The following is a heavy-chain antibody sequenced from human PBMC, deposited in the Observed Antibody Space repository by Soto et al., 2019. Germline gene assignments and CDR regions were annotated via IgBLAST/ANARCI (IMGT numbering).Heavy chain of an antibody. CDR3: AKAIAARPLYYFDY. J-gene: IGHJ4*02. CDR1: GFTFSSYA. V-gene: IGHV3-23*01. Sequence: GGSLKISCAASGFTFSSYAMSWVRQAPGKGLEWVSAISGSGGSTYYADSVKGRFTISRDNSKNTLYLQMNSLRAEDTAVYYCAKAIAARPLYYFDYWGQGTLVTVSS. CDR2: ISGSGGST. D-gene: IGHD6-6*01.